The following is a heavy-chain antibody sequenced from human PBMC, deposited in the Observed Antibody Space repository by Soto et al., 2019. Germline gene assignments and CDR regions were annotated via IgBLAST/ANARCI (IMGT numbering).Heavy chain of an antibody. J-gene: IGHJ4*02. D-gene: IGHD6-19*01. V-gene: IGHV3-48*01. CDR3: ARDLDPYSSGWYPNSPFDY. Sequence: EVQLVESGGGLVQPGGSLRLSCAASGFTFSSYSMNWVRQAPGKGLEWVSYISSSSSTIYYADSVKGRFTISRDNAKNSLYLQMTSLRAEDTAVYYCARDLDPYSSGWYPNSPFDYWGQGTLVTVSS. CDR2: ISSSSSTI. CDR1: GFTFSSYS.